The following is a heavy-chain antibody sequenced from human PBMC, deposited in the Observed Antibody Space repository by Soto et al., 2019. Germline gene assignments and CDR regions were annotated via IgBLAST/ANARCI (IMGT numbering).Heavy chain of an antibody. V-gene: IGHV6-1*01. CDR2: TYYRSKWYY. J-gene: IGHJ4*01. CDR1: GDSVSSNSAG. Sequence: QTLSLTCAITGDSVSSNSAGWSWVRQSPSRGLEWLGRTYYRSKWYYEYAVSVRGRITINPDTSKDQYSLQLNSVTPEDTAVYFCARGEQYSGRIFDYWGQGTLVTVSS. CDR3: ARGEQYSGRIFDY. D-gene: IGHD1-26*01.